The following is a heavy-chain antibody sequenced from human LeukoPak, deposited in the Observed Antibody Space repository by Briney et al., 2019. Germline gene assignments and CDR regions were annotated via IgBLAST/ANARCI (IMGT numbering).Heavy chain of an antibody. V-gene: IGHV3-23*01. Sequence: GGSLRLSCAASGFTFSSYAMSWVRQAPGKGLEWVSAISGSGGSTYYADSVKGRLTISRDNSKNTLYLQMNSLRAEDTAVYYCAKGWSGYYYFDYWSQGTLVTVSS. CDR3: AKGWSGYYYFDY. J-gene: IGHJ4*02. CDR2: ISGSGGST. D-gene: IGHD3-3*01. CDR1: GFTFSSYA.